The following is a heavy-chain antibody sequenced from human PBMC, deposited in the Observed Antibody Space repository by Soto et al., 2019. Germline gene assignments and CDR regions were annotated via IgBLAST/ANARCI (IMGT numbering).Heavy chain of an antibody. Sequence: SETLSLTCTVSGGSITTGGYYWSWIRQHPGKGLEWLGYIYYTGSTYYNPSLKNRLTMSVDMSKSQFSLKLTSLTVADTAVYYCAKDPSPQPTTVVTPGWFDPWGQGILVTVSS. CDR2: IYYTGST. CDR3: AKDPSPQPTTVVTPGWFDP. J-gene: IGHJ5*02. CDR1: GGSITTGGYY. V-gene: IGHV4-31*03. D-gene: IGHD4-17*01.